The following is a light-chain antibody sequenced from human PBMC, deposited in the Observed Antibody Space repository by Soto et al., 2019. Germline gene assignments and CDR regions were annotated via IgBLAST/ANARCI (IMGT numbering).Light chain of an antibody. CDR1: QSIESC. J-gene: IGKJ4*01. CDR3: QQHRSYSAA. Sequence: IYTTQAAPAVTASVRNRVPLTLRASQSIESCLAWYQQKPGKAPKLLICEASTLYSGVPSRFSGSGSGTDFTLTISSLQPDDFAAYYCQQHRSYSAAFGEGTKVDIK. V-gene: IGKV1-5*03. CDR2: EAS.